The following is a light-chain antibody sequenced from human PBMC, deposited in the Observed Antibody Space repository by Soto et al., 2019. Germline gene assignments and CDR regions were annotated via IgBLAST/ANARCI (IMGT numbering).Light chain of an antibody. CDR3: QQYYTTPCT. V-gene: IGKV4-1*01. Sequence: DIVMTQSPDSLAVSLGERATINCKSSQSVLYSSNNKNYLAWYQQNPGQPPKALIYWASTRESGVPDRFSGSGSGTDFTITISSLQAEDVAVYYCQQYYTTPCTFGQGTKVDIK. CDR1: QSVLYSSNNKNY. CDR2: WAS. J-gene: IGKJ1*01.